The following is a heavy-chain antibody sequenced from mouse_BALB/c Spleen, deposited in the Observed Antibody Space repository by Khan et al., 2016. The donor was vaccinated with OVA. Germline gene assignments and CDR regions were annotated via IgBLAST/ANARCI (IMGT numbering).Heavy chain of an antibody. D-gene: IGHD1-1*01. V-gene: IGHV3-2*02. CDR1: GYAITSDYA. J-gene: IGHJ2*01. CDR3: ARAGTISTVVVTDFDF. Sequence: EVQLQESGPGLVKPSQSLSLTCTVTGYAITSDYAWNWIRQFPGNKLEWMGYIKYSGSTSYNPSLKSRISITRDTSKNQFFLPLNSVTNEDTATFYGARAGTISTVVVTDFDFWGQGTTLTVSS. CDR2: IKYSGST.